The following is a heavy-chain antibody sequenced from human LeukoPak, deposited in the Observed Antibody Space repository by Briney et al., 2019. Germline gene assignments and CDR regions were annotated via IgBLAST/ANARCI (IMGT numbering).Heavy chain of an antibody. Sequence: PGGSLRLSCAACGFTVSSSYMSWVRQAPGKGLEWVSLIYSGGSTYYAASVKGRFTISRDNSKNTLYLQMNSLRPEDTAVYYCAKGYNYAYEYWGQGTLVTVSS. CDR3: AKGYNYAYEY. D-gene: IGHD5-18*01. V-gene: IGHV3-53*01. CDR1: GFTVSSSY. J-gene: IGHJ4*02. CDR2: IYSGGST.